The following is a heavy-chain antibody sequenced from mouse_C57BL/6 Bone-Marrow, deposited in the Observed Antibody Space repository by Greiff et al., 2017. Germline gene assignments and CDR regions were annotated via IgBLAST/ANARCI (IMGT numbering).Heavy chain of an antibody. J-gene: IGHJ2*01. CDR3: AREDIVTTRYYFDY. Sequence: EVHLVESGGGLVKPGGSLKLSCAASGFTFSSYAMSWVRQTPEKRLEWVATISDGGSYTYYPDNVKGRFTISRDNAKNNLYLQMSHLKSEDTAMYYCAREDIVTTRYYFDYWGQGTTLTVSS. D-gene: IGHD2-5*01. CDR2: ISDGGSYT. CDR1: GFTFSSYA. V-gene: IGHV5-4*01.